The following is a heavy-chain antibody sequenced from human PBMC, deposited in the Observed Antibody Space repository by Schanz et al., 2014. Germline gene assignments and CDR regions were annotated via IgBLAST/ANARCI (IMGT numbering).Heavy chain of an antibody. CDR3: ARPFLGYYGDLAY. J-gene: IGHJ4*02. V-gene: IGHV3-33*01. D-gene: IGHD4-17*01. CDR2: IGYDGSEK. Sequence: QVQLVESGGGVVQPGRSLRLSCATSGLNFDYYGMNWVRQAPGKGLEWVANIGYDGSEKYYVDSVKGRFTISRDNAKNSLYLQMNSLSAEDTAVYFCARPFLGYYGDLAYWGQGTLLTVSS. CDR1: GLNFDYYG.